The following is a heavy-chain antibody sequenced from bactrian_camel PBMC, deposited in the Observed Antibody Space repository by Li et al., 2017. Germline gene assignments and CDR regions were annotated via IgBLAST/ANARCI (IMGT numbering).Heavy chain of an antibody. V-gene: IGHV3S1*01. D-gene: IGHD5*01. CDR2: IDEFGGMT. CDR3: AAPRSQSGTGYAYNYRF. J-gene: IGHJ4*01. CDR1: GFTFRTTW. Sequence: HVQLVESGGDLVQPGGSLTLSCTASGFTFRTTWMYWVRQAPGKGLEWVSAIDEFGGMTYYADSVKGRFTVSRDSAKNTLYLQLNTLEIGDTAMYYCAAPRSQSGTGYAYNYRFWGQGTQVTVS.